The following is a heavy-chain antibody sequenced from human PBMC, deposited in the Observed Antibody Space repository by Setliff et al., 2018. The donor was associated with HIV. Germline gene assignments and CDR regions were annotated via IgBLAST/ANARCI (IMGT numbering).Heavy chain of an antibody. D-gene: IGHD3-3*01. CDR3: AREEDYNFWSGYDWFDP. CDR2: ISAYNGNT. CDR1: GYTFTSYG. V-gene: IGHV1-18*01. J-gene: IGHJ5*02. Sequence: ASVKVSCKASGYTFTSYGISWVRQAPGQGLEWMGWISAYNGNTNYAQKLQGRVTMTTDTSTSTAYMELRSLRSDDTAAYYCAREEDYNFWSGYDWFDPWGQGTLVTVSS.